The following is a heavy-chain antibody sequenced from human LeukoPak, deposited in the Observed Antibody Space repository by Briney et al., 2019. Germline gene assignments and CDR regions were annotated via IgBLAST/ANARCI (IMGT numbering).Heavy chain of an antibody. CDR2: ISGSGGST. CDR1: GFLVSSCG. V-gene: IGHV3-23*01. Sequence: GGSLRLSCAASGFLVSSCGMHWVRQAPGKGLEWVSSISGSGGSTYYADSVKGRFTTSRDNSKNTLYLQMNGLRAEDTAVYYCAKDLAAVPGNKYFAYWGQGTLVTVSS. D-gene: IGHD6-19*01. J-gene: IGHJ4*02. CDR3: AKDLAAVPGNKYFAY.